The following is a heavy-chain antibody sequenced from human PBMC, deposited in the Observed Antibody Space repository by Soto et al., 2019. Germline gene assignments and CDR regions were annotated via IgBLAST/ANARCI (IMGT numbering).Heavy chain of an antibody. CDR3: AAGVYAKVDY. CDR1: GGSFSGYY. CDR2: INHSGST. J-gene: IGHJ4*02. Sequence: SETLSLTCAVYGGSFSGYYWSWIRQPPGKGLEWIGEINHSGSTNYNPSLKSRVTISVDTSKNQFSLKLSSVTAADTAVYYCAAGVYAKVDYWGQGTLVTVSS. V-gene: IGHV4-34*01. D-gene: IGHD2-2*01.